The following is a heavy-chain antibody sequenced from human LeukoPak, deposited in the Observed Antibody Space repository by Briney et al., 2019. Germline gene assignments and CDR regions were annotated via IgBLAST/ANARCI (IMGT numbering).Heavy chain of an antibody. CDR2: IYSGGGT. D-gene: IGHD4-11*01. CDR3: AIYMTTITADGLDFLGFDP. V-gene: IGHV3-53*01. J-gene: IGHJ5*02. Sequence: GGSLRLSCAASGFTFSSYSMNWVRQAPGKGLEWVSVIYSGGGTYYADSVKGRFTVSRDSSKDTVYLQMNSLRAEDTAVYYCAIYMTTITADGLDFLGFDPWGQGTLVTVSS. CDR1: GFTFSSYS.